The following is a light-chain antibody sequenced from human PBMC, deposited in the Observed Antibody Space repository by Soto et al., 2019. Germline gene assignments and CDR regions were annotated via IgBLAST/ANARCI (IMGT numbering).Light chain of an antibody. CDR2: DVT. CDR3: SSYASKNKFDV. Sequence: QSVLTQPRSPSGSPGQAVPISCNGTSPEIGAYNFVFWYQKHPDKAPKDIIYDVTKRPSGVPDCFSGSQFGKTASLTVSGPQPEDEAEYYCSSYASKNKFDVFGSGTKVTVL. J-gene: IGLJ1*01. CDR1: SPEIGAYNF. V-gene: IGLV2-8*01.